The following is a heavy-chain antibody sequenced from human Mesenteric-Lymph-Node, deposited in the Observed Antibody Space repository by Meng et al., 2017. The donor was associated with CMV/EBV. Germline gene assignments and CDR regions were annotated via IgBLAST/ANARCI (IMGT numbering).Heavy chain of an antibody. CDR3: ASGY. CDR1: EFTFSGYS. V-gene: IGHV3-23*01. Sequence: GESLKISCAASEFTFSGYSMSWVRQAPGKGLEWVSGIRGSGAVTDYADSVKGRFTISRDNAKNSLYLQMNSLRAEDTAVYYCASGYWGQGTLVTVSS. J-gene: IGHJ4*02. CDR2: IRGSGAVT.